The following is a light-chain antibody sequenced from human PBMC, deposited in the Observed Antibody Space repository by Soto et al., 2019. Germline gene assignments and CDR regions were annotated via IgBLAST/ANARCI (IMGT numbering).Light chain of an antibody. Sequence: QSVLTQPASGSRSPGQSITISFPGTSSDVSGYNYVSWYQQHPGKAPKLMIYDVSNRPSGVSNRFSGSTSGNTASLTIFGLQAVDYSDYYGNYYTISSTPSGLGTDIKVAGL. CDR1: SSDVSGYNY. CDR2: DVS. CDR3: NYYTISSTPSG. J-gene: IGLJ1*01. V-gene: IGLV2-14*01.